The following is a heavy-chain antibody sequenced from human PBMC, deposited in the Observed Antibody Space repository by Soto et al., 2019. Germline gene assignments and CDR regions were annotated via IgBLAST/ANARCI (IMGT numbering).Heavy chain of an antibody. CDR3: AQDRSGSFPFYYGMDV. J-gene: IGHJ6*02. V-gene: IGHV3-30*01. D-gene: IGHD1-26*01. CDR1: GFTFSRFS. CDR2: ISFDGLNK. Sequence: GGSLRLSCAASGFTFSRFSMHWVRQAPGKGLEWVAVISFDGLNKYYADSVKGRFTISRDNSNATLYLQMNTVRAEDTAVYYCAQDRSGSFPFYYGMDVWGQGTTVTVSS.